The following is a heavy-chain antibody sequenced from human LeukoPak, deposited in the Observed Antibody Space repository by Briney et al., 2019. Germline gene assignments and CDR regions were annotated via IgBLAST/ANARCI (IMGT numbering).Heavy chain of an antibody. V-gene: IGHV3-21*01. CDR1: GFIFSSYN. Sequence: GGSLRLSCAASGFIFSSYNVNWVRQAPGKGLEWVSSISSRSRDVYYADSVKGRFTISRDNAKNSLYLQMNSLRAEDTAVYYCARGSGYDSRYWGQGTLVTVSS. J-gene: IGHJ4*02. CDR3: ARGSGYDSRY. CDR2: ISSRSRDV. D-gene: IGHD5-12*01.